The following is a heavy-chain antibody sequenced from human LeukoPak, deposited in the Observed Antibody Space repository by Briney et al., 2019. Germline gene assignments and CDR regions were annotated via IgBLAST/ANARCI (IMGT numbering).Heavy chain of an antibody. Sequence: GGSLRLSCAASEFTFSLYAMNWVRQAPGKGLEWVSYINDVSGDIHYADSVKGRFTISRDNAKNTLYLQMSSLRAEDTAVYYCARDTYQPGRIDCWGQGTLVIVSS. CDR3: ARDTYQPGRIDC. V-gene: IGHV3-21*05. CDR1: EFTFSLYA. D-gene: IGHD2-2*01. J-gene: IGHJ4*02. CDR2: INDVSGDI.